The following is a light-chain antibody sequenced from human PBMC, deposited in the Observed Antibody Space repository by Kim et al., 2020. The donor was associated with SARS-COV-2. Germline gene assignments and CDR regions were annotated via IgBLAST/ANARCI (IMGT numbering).Light chain of an antibody. V-gene: IGKV1-9*01. J-gene: IGKJ4*01. CDR2: GAS. CDR3: QHLNSYPPT. Sequence: SASVGDRVTIPCRASQGISHYLAWYQQRPGKAPKLLIYGASTLQSGVPSRFSGSGSVTEFTLTISSLQPEDFATYYCQHLNSYPPTFGGGTKLEI. CDR1: QGISHY.